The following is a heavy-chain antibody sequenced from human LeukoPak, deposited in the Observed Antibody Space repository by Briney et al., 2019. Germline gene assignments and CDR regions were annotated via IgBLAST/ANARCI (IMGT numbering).Heavy chain of an antibody. J-gene: IGHJ4*02. D-gene: IGHD3-22*01. CDR3: AISSFYDTSSSYYFDF. Sequence: GGALRLSCAASGFTFSSYGMHWVRHAPGKGLEWGAVIWNDGSNKYYADSVKSRFTISRDNSKHTLYLQMNSLRAEDTAVYYCAISSFYDTSSSYYFDFWGQGTMVTVSS. V-gene: IGHV3-33*01. CDR2: IWNDGSNK. CDR1: GFTFSSYG.